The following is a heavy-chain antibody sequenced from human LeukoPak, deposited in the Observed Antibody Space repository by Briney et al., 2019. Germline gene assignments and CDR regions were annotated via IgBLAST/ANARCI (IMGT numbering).Heavy chain of an antibody. CDR2: INPNSGGT. Sequence: ASVKVSCKASGYTFTGYYMHWVRQAPGQGLEWMGWINPNSGGTNYAQKFQGWVTMTRDTSISTAYMELSRLRSDDTAVYYCARDQGAGTDRFWMNYYYGMDVWGQGTTVTVSS. D-gene: IGHD6-13*01. CDR3: ARDQGAGTDRFWMNYYYGMDV. CDR1: GYTFTGYY. V-gene: IGHV1-2*04. J-gene: IGHJ6*02.